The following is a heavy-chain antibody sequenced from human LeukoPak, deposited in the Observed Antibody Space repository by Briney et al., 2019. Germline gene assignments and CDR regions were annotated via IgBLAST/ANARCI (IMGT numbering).Heavy chain of an antibody. V-gene: IGHV3-69-1*01. D-gene: IGHD3-9*01. Sequence: GGSLRLSCAGSGFTFSVYSMHWVRQAPGKGLEWVSTFTNHHTTYYPESVKGRFTISRDNSKNTLYLQMDSVRPEDTAVYYCAKEGYDILTGYRTNWFDPWGQGTLVTVSS. CDR3: AKEGYDILTGYRTNWFDP. J-gene: IGHJ5*02. CDR1: GFTFSVYS. CDR2: FTNHHTT.